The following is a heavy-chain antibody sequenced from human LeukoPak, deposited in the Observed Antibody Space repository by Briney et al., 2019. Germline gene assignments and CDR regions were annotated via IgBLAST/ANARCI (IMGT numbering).Heavy chain of an antibody. V-gene: IGHV3-72*01. D-gene: IGHD3-10*01. J-gene: IGHJ4*02. CDR2: TRNKANSYTT. Sequence: GGSLRLSCAASGFTFSDHYMDWVRQAPGKGLEWVGRTRNKANSYTTEYAASVKGRFIISRDDSKNSLYLQMNSLKTEDTAVYYCARVRDSNYFDYWGQGTLVTVSS. CDR1: GFTFSDHY. CDR3: ARVRDSNYFDY.